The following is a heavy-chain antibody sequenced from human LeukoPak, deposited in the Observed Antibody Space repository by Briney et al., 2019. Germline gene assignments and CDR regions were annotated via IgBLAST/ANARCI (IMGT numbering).Heavy chain of an antibody. J-gene: IGHJ4*02. CDR3: ARDKFYDYVWGSYLDY. V-gene: IGHV3-30*04. CDR1: GFTFSSYA. D-gene: IGHD3-16*02. Sequence: LRLSCAASGFTFSSYAMHWVRQAPGKGLEWVAVISYDGSNKYYADSVKGRFTISRDNSKDTLYLQMNSLRAEDTAVYYCARDKFYDYVWGSYLDYWGQGTLVTVSS. CDR2: ISYDGSNK.